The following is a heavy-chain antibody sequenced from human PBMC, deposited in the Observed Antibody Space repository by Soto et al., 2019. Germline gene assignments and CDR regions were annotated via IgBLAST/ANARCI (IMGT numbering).Heavy chain of an antibody. D-gene: IGHD3-10*01. CDR1: GGSISSYY. V-gene: IGHV4-59*01. CDR3: ARGRVYYYGSGTDPTYYFDY. Sequence: TLSLTCTVSGGSISSYYWSWIRQPPGKGLEWIGYIYYSGSTNYNPSLKSRVTISVDTSKNQFSLKLSSVTAADTAVYYCARGRVYYYGSGTDPTYYFDYWGQGTLVTVSS. CDR2: IYYSGST. J-gene: IGHJ4*02.